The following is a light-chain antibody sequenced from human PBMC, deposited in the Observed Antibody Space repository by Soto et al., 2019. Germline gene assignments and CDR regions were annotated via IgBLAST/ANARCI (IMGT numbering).Light chain of an antibody. CDR1: QSVSRS. CDR3: QQYDYSERT. V-gene: IGKV3-20*01. J-gene: IGKJ1*01. CDR2: GAF. Sequence: EIVLTQAAGTLSLSPGETATLSCRASQSVSRSLAWYQQKPGQAPRLLMHGAFNRATGIPDRISGSGSGTDFTLTISRLEPEDFAVYYCQQYDYSERTFGQGTKVDIK.